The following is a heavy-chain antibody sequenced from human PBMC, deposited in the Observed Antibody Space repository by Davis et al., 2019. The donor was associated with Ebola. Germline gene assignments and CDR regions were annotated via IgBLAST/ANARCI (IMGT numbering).Heavy chain of an antibody. V-gene: IGHV4-38-2*02. Sequence: MPGGSLRLSCTVSGYSISSGYYWGFIRQPPGKGLEWMGSIHHTESPYYNPSLKSRLTISVDTSKNQFSLKLSSVTAADTAVYYCARGPPRYGFYWGQGTLVTVSS. D-gene: IGHD4-17*01. CDR3: ARGPPRYGFY. J-gene: IGHJ4*02. CDR1: GYSISSGYY. CDR2: IHHTESP.